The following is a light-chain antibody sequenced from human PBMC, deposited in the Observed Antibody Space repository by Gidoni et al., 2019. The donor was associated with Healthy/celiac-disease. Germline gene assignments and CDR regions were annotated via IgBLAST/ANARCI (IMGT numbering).Light chain of an antibody. V-gene: IGKV3-11*01. CDR2: DAS. Sequence: EIVLTQSPATLSLSPGERATLSCRASQSVSSYLAWYQQKPGQAPRLLIYDASNRATGIPARFSGSGSGTDFTLPISSLEPEDFAFYYCQPRSNWPLTFGGGTKVEIK. CDR1: QSVSSY. J-gene: IGKJ4*01. CDR3: QPRSNWPLT.